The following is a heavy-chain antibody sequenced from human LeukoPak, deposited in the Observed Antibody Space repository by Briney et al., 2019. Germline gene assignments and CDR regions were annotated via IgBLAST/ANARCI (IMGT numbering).Heavy chain of an antibody. J-gene: IGHJ4*02. Sequence: SETLSLTCAVYGGSFRGNYWSGFRQSPGKGLEWIGEINHSGSTNYNPSLKSRLSISEDTSKKQISLKVTSVTAADTAVYYCATGNNTVADYWGQGTLVTVSS. V-gene: IGHV4-34*01. CDR3: ATGNNTVADY. CDR2: INHSGST. CDR1: GGSFRGNY. D-gene: IGHD1-1*01.